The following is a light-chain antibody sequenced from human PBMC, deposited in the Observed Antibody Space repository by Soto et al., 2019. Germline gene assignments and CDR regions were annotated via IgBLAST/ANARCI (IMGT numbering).Light chain of an antibody. J-gene: IGLJ2*01. CDR3: SSYTTINTVV. V-gene: IGLV2-14*03. CDR2: DVT. CDR1: SSYVGGYNY. Sequence: QSALTQPASVSAYPGQSIAISCSGTSSYVGGYNYVSWYQQRPGKAPQLLIYDVTNRPSGVSYRFSGSKSGSTASLTISGLQAEDEADYYCSSYTTINTVVFGGGTKVTVL.